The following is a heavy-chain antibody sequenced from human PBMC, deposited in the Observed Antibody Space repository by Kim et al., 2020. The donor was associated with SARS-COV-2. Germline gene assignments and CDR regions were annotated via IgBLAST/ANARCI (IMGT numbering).Heavy chain of an antibody. CDR1: GFTFNTYG. J-gene: IGHJ4*02. CDR3: AKTGGNYFGYFDS. D-gene: IGHD1-7*01. CDR2: ISYDGDNT. Sequence: GESLRLSCAASGFTFNTYGMHWVRQAPGKGLEWVAVISYDGDNTYYGDSVRGRFTISRDNSKNTLYLQMNSLRAEDTAVYYCAKTGGNYFGYFDSWGQGTLVTVSS. V-gene: IGHV3-30*18.